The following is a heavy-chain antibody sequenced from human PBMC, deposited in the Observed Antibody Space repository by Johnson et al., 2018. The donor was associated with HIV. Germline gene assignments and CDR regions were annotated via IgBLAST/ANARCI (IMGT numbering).Heavy chain of an antibody. CDR1: GFTFSSYA. D-gene: IGHD2-2*02. Sequence: QVQLVESGGGVVQPGRSLRLSCAASGFTFSSYAMHWVRQAPGKGLEWVAVISYDGSNKYYADSVKGRFTISRDNSKNTLYLQMNSLRAEDTAVYYCARDRGPAAIGLAYRGAFDIWGQGTMVTVSS. J-gene: IGHJ3*02. V-gene: IGHV3-30*04. CDR3: ARDRGPAAIGLAYRGAFDI. CDR2: ISYDGSNK.